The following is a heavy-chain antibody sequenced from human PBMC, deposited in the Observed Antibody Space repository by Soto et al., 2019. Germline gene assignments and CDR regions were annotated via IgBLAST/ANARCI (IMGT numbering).Heavy chain of an antibody. CDR2: INAGNGNT. Sequence: QVQLVQSGAEVKKPGASVKVSCKASGYTFTSYAMHWVRQAPGQRLEWMGWINAGNGNTNYAQKLHGRVTMTTDTSTSTAYMELRSLRSDDTAVYYCARGGITHYYYYGMDVWGQGTTVTVSS. CDR1: GYTFTSYA. CDR3: ARGGITHYYYYGMDV. D-gene: IGHD3-16*01. V-gene: IGHV1-3*01. J-gene: IGHJ6*02.